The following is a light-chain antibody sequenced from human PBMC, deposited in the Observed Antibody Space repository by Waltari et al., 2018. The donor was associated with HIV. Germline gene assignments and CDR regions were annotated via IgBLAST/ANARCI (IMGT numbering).Light chain of an antibody. CDR2: LNSDGSH. V-gene: IGLV4-69*01. CDR1: SGHSSYS. Sequence: QLALTQSPSASASLGASVRLTCTLSSGHSSYSIAWHQQQPEKGPRFLMRLNSDGSHTRGDGIPDRFSGSASGAERYLTISSLQSEDEADYYCQSWDNGVRVFGGGTKLTVL. J-gene: IGLJ3*02. CDR3: QSWDNGVRV.